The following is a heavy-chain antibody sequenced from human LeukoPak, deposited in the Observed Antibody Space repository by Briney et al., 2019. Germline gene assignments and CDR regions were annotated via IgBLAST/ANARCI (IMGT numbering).Heavy chain of an antibody. CDR1: GFTFSTYV. J-gene: IGHJ4*02. CDR3: AKGNGRYFDY. Sequence: GGSLRLSCAASGFTFSTYVMSWVRQAPGKGLEWVSAISGSGGSTYYADSVKGRFTISRDNSTNTLYLQMNRLGADDTAVYYCAKGNGRYFDYWGQGTPVT. D-gene: IGHD3-10*01. CDR2: ISGSGGST. V-gene: IGHV3-23*01.